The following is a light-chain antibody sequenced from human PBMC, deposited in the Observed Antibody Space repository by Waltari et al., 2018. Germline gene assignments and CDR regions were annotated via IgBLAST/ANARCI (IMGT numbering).Light chain of an antibody. CDR2: GGS. CDR1: QTVTRNS. Sequence: EIVLTQSPGPLSLSPGERATLSCRASQTVTRNSLAWYQPKPGQAPRLLIYGGSSRATGIPDRFSGSGAGTDFTLIISRLEPEDFAVYHCQHYDTSSKTFGQGTKVEIK. V-gene: IGKV3-20*01. J-gene: IGKJ1*01. CDR3: QHYDTSSKT.